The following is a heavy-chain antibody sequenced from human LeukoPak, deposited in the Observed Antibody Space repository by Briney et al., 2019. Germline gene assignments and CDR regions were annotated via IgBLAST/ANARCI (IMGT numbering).Heavy chain of an antibody. J-gene: IGHJ4*02. V-gene: IGHV3-23*01. CDR3: AKGLGTSGYHDY. Sequence: GGSLRLSCAASGFPFSNYAMTWVRQAPGKGLERVSGISDSGDRTYYADSVKGRFSISRDNSKNMLYLQMNSLRVEDTALYYCAKGLGTSGYHDYWGQGTLVTVSS. D-gene: IGHD3-22*01. CDR1: GFPFSNYA. CDR2: ISDSGDRT.